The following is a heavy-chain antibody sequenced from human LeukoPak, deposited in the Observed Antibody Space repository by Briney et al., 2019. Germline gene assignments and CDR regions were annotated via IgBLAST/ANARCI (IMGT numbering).Heavy chain of an antibody. CDR1: GGSISSSSYY. J-gene: IGHJ4*02. CDR2: IYYSGST. Sequence: PSETLSLTCTVSGGSISSSSYYWGWIRQPPGKGLEWIGCIYYSGSTYYNPSLKSRVTISVDTSKNQFSLKLSSVTAADTAVYYCARHDYYGSGSYSDYFDYWGQGTLVTVSS. D-gene: IGHD3-10*01. CDR3: ARHDYYGSGSYSDYFDY. V-gene: IGHV4-39*01.